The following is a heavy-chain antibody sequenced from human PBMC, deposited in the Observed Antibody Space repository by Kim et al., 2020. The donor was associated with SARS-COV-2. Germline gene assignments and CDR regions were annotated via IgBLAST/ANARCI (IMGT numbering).Heavy chain of an antibody. CDR3: ARDSPRWLEHNHYWYRDYWYYYYYMDV. D-gene: IGHD2-8*02. V-gene: IGHV1-18*01. Sequence: ASVKVSCKASGYTFTSYGISWVRQAPGQGLEWMGWISAYNGNTNYAQKLQGRVTMTTDTSTSTAYMELRSLRSDDTAVYYCARDSPRWLEHNHYWYRDYWYYYYYMDVWGKGTTVTVSS. J-gene: IGHJ6*03. CDR2: ISAYNGNT. CDR1: GYTFTSYG.